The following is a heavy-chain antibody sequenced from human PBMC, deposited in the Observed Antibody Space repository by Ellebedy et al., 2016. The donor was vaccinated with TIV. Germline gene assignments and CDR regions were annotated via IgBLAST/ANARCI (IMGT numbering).Heavy chain of an antibody. CDR1: GFTFSSYA. CDR3: VKWGQFGRNDVTY. D-gene: IGHD1-1*01. Sequence: GGSLRLSXAASGFTFSSYAMSWVRQAPGKGLEWVSGISDTGTKTYHAASVKGRFTISRDSSNNRVYLQMNSLRAEDTAVYYCVKWGQFGRNDVTYWGQGTLVTVSS. V-gene: IGHV3-23*01. CDR2: ISDTGTKT. J-gene: IGHJ4*02.